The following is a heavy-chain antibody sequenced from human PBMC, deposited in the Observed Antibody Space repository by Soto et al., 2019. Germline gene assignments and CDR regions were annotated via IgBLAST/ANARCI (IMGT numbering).Heavy chain of an antibody. CDR3: ARQRTTVVTQAYFDH. Sequence: SETLSLTCIVSGESISSSSYYWCWIRHPPGKGLEWIGSIYYSGRTYYNPSFKSRVTISIDTSKNQFSLKLSSVTATDTAVYYCARQRTTVVTQAYFDHWGQAALVTVSS. CDR1: GESISSSSYY. J-gene: IGHJ4*02. CDR2: IYYSGRT. D-gene: IGHD2-21*02. V-gene: IGHV4-39*01.